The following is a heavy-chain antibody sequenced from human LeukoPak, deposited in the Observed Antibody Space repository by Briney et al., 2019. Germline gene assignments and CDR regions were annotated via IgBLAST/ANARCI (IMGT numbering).Heavy chain of an antibody. J-gene: IGHJ3*02. CDR2: ISWNSGSI. V-gene: IGHV3-9*01. CDR3: AKALDLENAFDI. Sequence: PGRSLRLSCAASGFTFDDYAMHWVRQAPGKGLEWVSGISWNSGSIGYADSVKGRFTISRDNAKNSLYLQMNSLRAEDTALYYCAKALDLENAFDIWGQGTMVTVSS. CDR1: GFTFDDYA. D-gene: IGHD3/OR15-3a*01.